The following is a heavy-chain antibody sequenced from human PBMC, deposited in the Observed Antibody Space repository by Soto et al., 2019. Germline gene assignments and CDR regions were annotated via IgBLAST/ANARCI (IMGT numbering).Heavy chain of an antibody. D-gene: IGHD2-15*01. CDR2: INHSGST. CDR3: ARGLRIPYYGMDV. V-gene: IGHV4-34*01. CDR1: GGSFSGYY. J-gene: IGHJ6*02. Sequence: SETLSLTCAVYGGSFSGYYWSWIRQPPGKGLEWIGEINHSGSTNYNPSLKSRVTISVDTSKNQFSLRLSSVTAADTAVYYCARGLRIPYYGMDVWGQGTTVTVSS.